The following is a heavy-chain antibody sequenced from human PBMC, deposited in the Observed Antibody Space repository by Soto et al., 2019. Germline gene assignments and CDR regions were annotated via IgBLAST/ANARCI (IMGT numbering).Heavy chain of an antibody. D-gene: IGHD3-9*01. Sequence: KPLETLSLTCTVSGGSISSGDYYWSWIRQPPGKGLEWIGYIYYSGSTYYNPSLKSRVTISVDTSKNQFSLKLSSVTAADTAVYYCARESRYYDILTGYYYYYGMDVWGQGTTVTVSS. J-gene: IGHJ6*02. V-gene: IGHV4-30-4*01. CDR2: IYYSGST. CDR3: ARESRYYDILTGYYYYYGMDV. CDR1: GGSISSGDYY.